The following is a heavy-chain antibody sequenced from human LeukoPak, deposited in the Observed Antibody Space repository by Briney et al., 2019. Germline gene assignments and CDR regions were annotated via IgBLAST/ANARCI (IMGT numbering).Heavy chain of an antibody. J-gene: IGHJ4*02. CDR2: IIPIFGTA. CDR3: ARATPGGLHGYSFDY. CDR1: GGTFSSYA. D-gene: IGHD5-24*01. V-gene: IGHV1-69*05. Sequence: SVKVSCKASGGTFSSYAISWVRQAPGQGLEWMGRIIPIFGTASYAQKFQGRVTITTDESTSTAYMELSSLRSEDTAVYYCARATPGGLHGYSFDYWGQGTVVTVYS.